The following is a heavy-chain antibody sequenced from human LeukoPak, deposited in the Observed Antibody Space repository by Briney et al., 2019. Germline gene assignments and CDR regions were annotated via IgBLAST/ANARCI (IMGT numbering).Heavy chain of an antibody. CDR1: GGSISSYY. V-gene: IGHV4-59*08. Sequence: SETLSLTCTVSGGSISSYYWSWIRQPPGKGLEWIGYIYYSGSTNYNPSLKSRVTISVDTSKNRFSLKLSSVTAADTAVYYCARRDTSSWYKDDAFDIWGQGTMVTVSS. D-gene: IGHD6-13*01. CDR3: ARRDTSSWYKDDAFDI. J-gene: IGHJ3*02. CDR2: IYYSGST.